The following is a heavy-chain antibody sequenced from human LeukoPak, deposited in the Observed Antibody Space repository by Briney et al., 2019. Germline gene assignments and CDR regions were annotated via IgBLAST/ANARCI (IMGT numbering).Heavy chain of an antibody. Sequence: SETLSLTCTVSGGSISSYYWSWIRQPAGKGLEWIGRIYTSGSTNYNPSLRSRVTISVDKSKNQFSLKLSSVTAADTAVYYCATMDNFWSGFDYWGQGTLVTVSS. J-gene: IGHJ4*02. CDR1: GGSISSYY. CDR2: IYTSGST. D-gene: IGHD3-3*01. CDR3: ATMDNFWSGFDY. V-gene: IGHV4-4*07.